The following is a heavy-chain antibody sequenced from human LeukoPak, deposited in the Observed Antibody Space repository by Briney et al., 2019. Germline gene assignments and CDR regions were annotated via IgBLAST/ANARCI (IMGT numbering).Heavy chain of an antibody. CDR2: IYSGGST. Sequence: GGSLRLSCAASGFTLSSNYMSGVRQAPGKGLEWGSVIYSGGSTYYAESVKGRFTISIHNSKNTLYIQMNRLRADDTAVYYCARDSSHMLAGYYYYYGMDVWGPRTTVTASS. CDR1: GFTLSSNY. V-gene: IGHV3-53*04. D-gene: IGHD3-10*02. CDR3: ARDSSHMLAGYYYYYGMDV. J-gene: IGHJ6*02.